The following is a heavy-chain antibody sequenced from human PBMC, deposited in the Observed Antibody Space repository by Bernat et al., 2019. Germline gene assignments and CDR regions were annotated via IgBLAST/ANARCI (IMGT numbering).Heavy chain of an antibody. J-gene: IGHJ4*02. D-gene: IGHD1-26*01. CDR3: ARGSGRYFRNFDY. V-gene: IGHV3-30-3*01. CDR2: ISDDGSNK. Sequence: QVQLMESGGGVVQPGRSLRLSCAASGFTLSSYAMHWVRQAPGQGLEWVAVISDDGSNKYYADSVKGRFTISRDKSKNTLYLQMNSLRAEDTAVYYCARGSGRYFRNFDYWGQGTLVTVSS. CDR1: GFTLSSYA.